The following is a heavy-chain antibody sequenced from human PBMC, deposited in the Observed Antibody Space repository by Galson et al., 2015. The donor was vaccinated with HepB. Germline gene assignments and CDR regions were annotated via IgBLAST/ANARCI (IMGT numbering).Heavy chain of an antibody. J-gene: IGHJ4*02. V-gene: IGHV1-69*04. Sequence: SVKVSCKASGGTFSSYAISWVRQAPGQGLEWMGRIIPILGIANYAQKFQGRVTITADKSTSTAYMELSSLRSEDTAIYYCARVRGADPLDFDYWGPGTPVTVSS. CDR2: IIPILGIA. CDR3: ARVRGADPLDFDY. CDR1: GGTFSSYA.